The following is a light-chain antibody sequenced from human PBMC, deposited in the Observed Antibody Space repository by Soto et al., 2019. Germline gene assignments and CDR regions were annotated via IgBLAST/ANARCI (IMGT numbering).Light chain of an antibody. Sequence: EIVLTQSPATLSLSPGERATLSCRASQSVSNSLAWYQQKPGQAPRLLIYAASNRATGVPARFSGSGSGTDFTLTISCLQPDDFATYYCQQRSNWPPLTFGGGTKVEIK. V-gene: IGKV3-11*01. CDR3: QQRSNWPPLT. CDR1: QSVSNS. J-gene: IGKJ4*01. CDR2: AAS.